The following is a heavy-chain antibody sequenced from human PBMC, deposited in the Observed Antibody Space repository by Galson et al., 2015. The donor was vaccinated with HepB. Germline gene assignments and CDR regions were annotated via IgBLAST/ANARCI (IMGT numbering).Heavy chain of an antibody. J-gene: IGHJ3*02. CDR2: ISSSSSYI. V-gene: IGHV3-21*01. CDR3: ARLWSGYYQLEIDAFDI. D-gene: IGHD3-3*01. Sequence: SLRLSCAASGFTFSSYSMNWVRQAPGKGLEWVSSISSSSSYIYYADSVKGRFTISRDNAKNSLYLQMNSLRAEDTAVYYCARLWSGYYQLEIDAFDIWGQGTMVTVSS. CDR1: GFTFSSYS.